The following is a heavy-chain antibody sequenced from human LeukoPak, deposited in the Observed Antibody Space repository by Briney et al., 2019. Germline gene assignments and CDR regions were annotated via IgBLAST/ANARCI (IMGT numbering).Heavy chain of an antibody. D-gene: IGHD6-19*01. CDR1: GGSISSYY. CDR2: IYYSGST. V-gene: IGHV4-59*01. Sequence: PSETLSLTCTVSGGSISSYYWSWLRQPPGKGLEWIGYIYYSGSTNYNPSLKSRVTISVDTSKNQFSLKLSSVTAADTAVYYCARVAAVAWGAPYYFDYWGQGTLVTVS. CDR3: ARVAAVAWGAPYYFDY. J-gene: IGHJ4*02.